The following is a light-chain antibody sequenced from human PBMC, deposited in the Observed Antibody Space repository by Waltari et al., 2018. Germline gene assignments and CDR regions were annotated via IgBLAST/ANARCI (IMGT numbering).Light chain of an antibody. J-gene: IGLJ1*01. CDR2: EFS. V-gene: IGLV2-14*01. Sequence: QSALTQPASVSGSPGQSITISCTGTSSDVGGYNYVSWYQQHPGKAPKLMIYEFSNLPCGVLNRFSGSKSGTTASLTISGLQAEDEADYYCSSYTSSSTLVFGTGTKVTVL. CDR1: SSDVGGYNY. CDR3: SSYTSSSTLV.